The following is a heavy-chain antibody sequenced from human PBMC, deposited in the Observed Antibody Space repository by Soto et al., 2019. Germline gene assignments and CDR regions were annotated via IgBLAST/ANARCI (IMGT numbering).Heavy chain of an antibody. Sequence: QVQLVQSGTEVRKPGSSVKVSCKASEDSFSSYPVSWVRQAPGQGLEWMGEIVPMFGSLKSAQKFHDRLSISADKSTTTVYMELSSLRSADTAVYYCASINNGQWYHNDMDFWGQGTTVIVSS. CDR3: ASINNGQWYHNDMDF. V-gene: IGHV1-69*06. D-gene: IGHD2-2*01. CDR2: IVPMFGSL. CDR1: EDSFSSYP. J-gene: IGHJ6*02.